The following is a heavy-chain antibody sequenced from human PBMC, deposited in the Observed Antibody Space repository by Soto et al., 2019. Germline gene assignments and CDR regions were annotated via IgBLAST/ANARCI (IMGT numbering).Heavy chain of an antibody. Sequence: QVQLVQSGAVVKKPGASVKVSCKASGYSFTSYGIGWVRQAPGRGLEWMGWINTNNGNTNSAQRLQGRVTMTADTSTRTAYMELRSLRFDDTAVYYCARDLLGSFDVWGQGTMVTFSS. CDR2: INTNNGNT. J-gene: IGHJ3*01. CDR3: ARDLLGSFDV. CDR1: GYSFTSYG. V-gene: IGHV1-18*01. D-gene: IGHD2-15*01.